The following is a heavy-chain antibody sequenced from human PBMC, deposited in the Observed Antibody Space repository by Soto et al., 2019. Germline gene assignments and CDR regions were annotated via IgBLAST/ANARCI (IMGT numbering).Heavy chain of an antibody. D-gene: IGHD7-27*01. J-gene: IGHJ3*02. Sequence: EVQLVESVGGLVQPGRSLRLSCAASGFTFDDYAMHWVRQAPGKGLEWVSGISWNSGSIGYADSVKGRFTISRDNAKNSLYLQMNSLRAEDTALYYCATSTGEGAFDIWGQGTMVTVSS. CDR1: GFTFDDYA. CDR3: ATSTGEGAFDI. CDR2: ISWNSGSI. V-gene: IGHV3-9*01.